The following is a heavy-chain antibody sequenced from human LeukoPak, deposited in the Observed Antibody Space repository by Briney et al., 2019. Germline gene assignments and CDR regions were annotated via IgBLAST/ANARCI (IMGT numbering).Heavy chain of an antibody. J-gene: IGHJ5*02. V-gene: IGHV4-59*01. D-gene: IGHD3-3*01. CDR2: IYYSGST. Sequence: PSETLSLTCTVSGGSISSYYWSWIRQPPGKGLEWIGYIYYSGSTNYNPSLKSRVTISLDTSKNQFSLKLRSVNAADTAVYYCARGGPPVTIFGVVISWFDPWGQGTLVTVSS. CDR1: GGSISSYY. CDR3: ARGGPPVTIFGVVISWFDP.